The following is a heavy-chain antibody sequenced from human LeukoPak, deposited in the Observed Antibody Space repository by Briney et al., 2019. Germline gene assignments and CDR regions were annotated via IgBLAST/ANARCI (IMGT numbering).Heavy chain of an antibody. Sequence: SETLSLTCTVSGGSVSSTNHFWAWIRQPPGKGLEWVGTIYYNGNTHYNMSLTSRDTLSLDKSNNQFSLKLTSVTAADTPLYFRARRYSYGSKSADACAQGPQV. V-gene: IGHV4-39*01. J-gene: IGHJ5*02. CDR2: IYYNGNT. CDR1: GGSVSSTNHF. CDR3: ARRYSYGSKSADA. D-gene: IGHD3-10*01.